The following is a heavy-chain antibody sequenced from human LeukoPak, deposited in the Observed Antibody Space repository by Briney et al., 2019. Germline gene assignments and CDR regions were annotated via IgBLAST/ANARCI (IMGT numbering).Heavy chain of an antibody. CDR3: VSEVPSPFDH. Sequence: PGGSLRLSCVASGFTFSDTWMRWVRQAPGKGLEWVANMRQDGAVIHYLGSVRGRFTISRDNAKKSLYLQMNSLRVEDTAMYYCVSEVPSPFDHWGQGTLVTVSS. CDR1: GFTFSDTW. J-gene: IGHJ4*02. V-gene: IGHV3-7*03. CDR2: MRQDGAVI.